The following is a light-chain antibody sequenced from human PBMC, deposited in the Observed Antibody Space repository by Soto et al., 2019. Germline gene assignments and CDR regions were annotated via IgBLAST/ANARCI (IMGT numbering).Light chain of an antibody. CDR2: DVN. J-gene: IGLJ2*01. CDR1: SSDIGGYDY. Sequence: QSALTHPASVSGSPGQSITLSCTGTSSDIGGYDYVSWYQRHPGKAPKLIIYDVNNRPSGVSNRFSGSKSGNTASLTISGLHAEDEADYYCTSYASGSSHVVFGGGTQLTVL. CDR3: TSYASGSSHVV. V-gene: IGLV2-14*01.